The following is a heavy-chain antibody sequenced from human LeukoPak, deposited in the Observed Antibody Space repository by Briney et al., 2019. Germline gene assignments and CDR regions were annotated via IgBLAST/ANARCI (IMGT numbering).Heavy chain of an antibody. Sequence: SETLSLTCAVYGGSFGAHYWSWIRQSPGKGLEWIGEVSHSGITNYSPPLKSRVTISADASKNQFSLRLNSVTAADTAVYYCAREASGSPDCFDYWSQGTLVTVSS. CDR1: GGSFGAHY. J-gene: IGHJ4*02. CDR3: AREASGSPDCFDY. D-gene: IGHD1-26*01. CDR2: VSHSGIT. V-gene: IGHV4-34*01.